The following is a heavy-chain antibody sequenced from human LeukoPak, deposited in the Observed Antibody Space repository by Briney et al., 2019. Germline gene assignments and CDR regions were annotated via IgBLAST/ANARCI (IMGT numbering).Heavy chain of an antibody. CDR1: GYTFTSYD. V-gene: IGHV1-8*01. J-gene: IGHJ3*02. CDR2: MNPNSGNT. D-gene: IGHD1-26*01. Sequence: ASVKVSCKASGYTFTSYDINWVRQATGQGLEWMGWMNPNSGNTGYAQKFQGRVTMTRNTSISTAYMELSSLRSEDTAVYYCARDQWELPYAFDIWGQGTMVTVSS. CDR3: ARDQWELPYAFDI.